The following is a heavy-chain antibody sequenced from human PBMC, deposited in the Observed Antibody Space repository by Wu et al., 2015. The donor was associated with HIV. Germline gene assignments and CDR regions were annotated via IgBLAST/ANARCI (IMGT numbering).Heavy chain of an antibody. J-gene: IGHJ4*02. CDR1: GYTFTSYY. CDR2: INPSGGST. Sequence: QVQLVQSGAEVKKPGASVKVSCKASGYTFTSYYMHWVRQAPGQGLEWMGIINPSGGSTSYAQKFQGRVTMTRDTSTSTVYMELSSLRSEDTAVYYCARAGYSGYDGRGGLLDYVGPGNAGHRLL. V-gene: IGHV1-46*01. D-gene: IGHD5-12*01. CDR3: ARAGYSGYDGRGGLLDY.